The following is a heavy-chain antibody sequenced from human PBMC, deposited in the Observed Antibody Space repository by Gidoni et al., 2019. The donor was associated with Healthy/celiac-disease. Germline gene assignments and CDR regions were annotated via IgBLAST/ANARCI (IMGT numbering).Heavy chain of an antibody. J-gene: IGHJ3*02. CDR2: ISWNSGSI. Sequence: EVQLVESGGGLVQPGRSLRLSCAASGFTFDDYAMHWVRQAPGKGLEWVSGISWNSGSIGYADSVKGRFTISRDNAKNSLYLQMNSLRAEDTALYYCAKDILYRAESHDAFDIWGQGTMVTVSS. V-gene: IGHV3-9*01. D-gene: IGHD2-2*02. CDR3: AKDILYRAESHDAFDI. CDR1: GFTFDDYA.